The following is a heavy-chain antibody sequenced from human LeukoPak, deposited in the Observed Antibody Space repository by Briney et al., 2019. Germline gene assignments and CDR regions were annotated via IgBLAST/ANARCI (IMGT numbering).Heavy chain of an antibody. CDR3: AKDGGLWVSAHWGDS. Sequence: GGSLRLSCAASGFTFSDYYMSWIRQAPGKGLKWVSTITTGGPNTYYADSVKGRFTVSRDDSKNTLYLQMNSLRAEDTAVYYCAKDGGLWVSAHWGDSWGRGTLVTVSS. D-gene: IGHD7-27*01. CDR1: GFTFSDYY. J-gene: IGHJ4*02. V-gene: IGHV3-23*01. CDR2: ITTGGPNT.